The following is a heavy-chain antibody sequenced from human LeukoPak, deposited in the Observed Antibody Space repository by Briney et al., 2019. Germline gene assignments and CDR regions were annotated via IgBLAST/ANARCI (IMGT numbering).Heavy chain of an antibody. Sequence: LVKVSCKASGDTFSSYAITWVRQAPGQGLEWIGRIIPSFSLTTYAQKFQGRATITADKSTSTVYMQLSSLRSEDTAVYYCARELGGHYFDHWGQGILVTVSS. CDR2: IIPSFSLT. V-gene: IGHV1-69*04. J-gene: IGHJ4*02. CDR1: GDTFSSYA. CDR3: ARELGGHYFDH. D-gene: IGHD3-16*01.